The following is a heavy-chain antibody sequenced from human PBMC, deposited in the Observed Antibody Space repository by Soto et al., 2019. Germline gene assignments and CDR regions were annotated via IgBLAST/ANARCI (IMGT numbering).Heavy chain of an antibody. V-gene: IGHV1-3*01. Sequence: ASVKVSCKASGYTFTSYYSHWVRPAPGQRLEWMGWLNVGSGNTKYSQNLQGRLTITRDTSASTAYMELSSLRSEDTAVYYCARYSYEDAFDFWGQGTGVNVS. D-gene: IGHD5-18*01. CDR3: ARYSYEDAFDF. CDR2: LNVGSGNT. J-gene: IGHJ3*01. CDR1: GYTFTSYY.